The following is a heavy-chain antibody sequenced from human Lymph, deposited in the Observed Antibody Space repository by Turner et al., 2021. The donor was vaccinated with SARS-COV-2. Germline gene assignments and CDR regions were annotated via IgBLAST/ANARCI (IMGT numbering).Heavy chain of an antibody. V-gene: IGHV3-53*04. CDR2: IYSGGST. CDR1: GFTVSSNY. Sequence: EVQLVESGGGLVQPGGSLRLSCAASGFTVSSNYRPWVRQAPGKGLEWVSVIYSGGSTYYADSVKGRFTISRHNSKHTLYLQMNSLRAEDTAVYYCARDEGHYGMDVWGQGTTVTVSS. J-gene: IGHJ6*02. CDR3: ARDEGHYGMDV.